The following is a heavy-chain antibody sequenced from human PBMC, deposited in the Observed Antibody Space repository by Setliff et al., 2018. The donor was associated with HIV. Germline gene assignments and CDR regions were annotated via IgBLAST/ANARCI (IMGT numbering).Heavy chain of an antibody. V-gene: IGHV1-69*06. Sequence: SVKVSCKASGGTFSDSAINWVRQAPGQGLEWMGRIIPVFGTANYAPKFPDRVTITADKSTSTAYLELSSLRSDDTAVYYCAKEVATNYYYRYMDVWGTG. CDR3: AKEVATNYYYRYMDV. D-gene: IGHD5-12*01. CDR2: IIPVFGTA. J-gene: IGHJ6*03. CDR1: GGTFSDSA.